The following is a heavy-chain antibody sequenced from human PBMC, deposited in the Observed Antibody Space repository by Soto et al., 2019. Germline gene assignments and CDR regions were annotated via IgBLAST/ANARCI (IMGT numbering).Heavy chain of an antibody. CDR3: ARGHLGITTTGTWYDFDY. CDR2: IYYSGRT. J-gene: IGHJ4*02. CDR1: GDSISSHY. D-gene: IGHD2-15*01. Sequence: QVQLQESGPRLVKPSETLSLTCTVSGDSISSHYWTWIRQPPGKGLEYIGYIYYSGRTYYNPSLKSRVTISVDTSNNQFSLKLSSVTAADTAVYYCARGHLGITTTGTWYDFDYWGQGTLVTVSS. V-gene: IGHV4-59*11.